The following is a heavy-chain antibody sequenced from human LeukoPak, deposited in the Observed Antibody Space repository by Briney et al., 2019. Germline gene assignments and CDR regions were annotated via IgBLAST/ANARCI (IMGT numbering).Heavy chain of an antibody. CDR3: AGDEAYCSGGSCGAFDI. V-gene: IGHV1-69*01. CDR1: GGTFSSYA. J-gene: IGHJ3*02. CDR2: IIPIFGTA. D-gene: IGHD2-15*01. Sequence: SVKVSCKASGGTFSSYAISWVRQAPGQGLEWMGGIIPIFGTANYAQKFQGRVTITADESTSTAYMELSSLRSEDTAVYYCAGDEAYCSGGSCGAFDIWGQGTMVTVSS.